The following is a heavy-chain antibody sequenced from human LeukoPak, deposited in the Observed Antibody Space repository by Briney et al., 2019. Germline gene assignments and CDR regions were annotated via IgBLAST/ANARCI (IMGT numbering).Heavy chain of an antibody. J-gene: IGHJ4*02. D-gene: IGHD4-17*01. V-gene: IGHV1-69*05. Sequence: ASVKVSCKASGGTFSSYAISWVRQAPRQGLEWMGRIIPIFGTANYAQKFQGRVTITTDESTSTAYMELSSLRSEDTAVYYCARDPSVMTTVTTQGDYWGQGTLVTVSS. CDR3: ARDPSVMTTVTTQGDY. CDR2: IIPIFGTA. CDR1: GGTFSSYA.